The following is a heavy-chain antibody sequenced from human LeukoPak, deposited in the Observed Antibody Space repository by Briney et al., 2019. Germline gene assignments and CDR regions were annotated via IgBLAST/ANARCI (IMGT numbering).Heavy chain of an antibody. Sequence: SQTLSLTCTVSGGSISSGGYSWSWIRQHPGKGLEWIGYIYYSGGTYYNPSLKSRVTISVDTSKNQFSLKLSSVTAADTAVYYCARGILERRGIGLQAPADYYYYGMDVWGQGTTVTVSS. CDR3: ARGILERRGIGLQAPADYYYYGMDV. V-gene: IGHV4-31*03. CDR2: IYYSGGT. D-gene: IGHD1-1*01. J-gene: IGHJ6*02. CDR1: GGSISSGGYS.